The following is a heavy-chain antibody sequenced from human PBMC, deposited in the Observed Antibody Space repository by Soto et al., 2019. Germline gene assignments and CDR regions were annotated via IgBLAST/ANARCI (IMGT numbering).Heavy chain of an antibody. Sequence: SVKVSCKASGYTFTSYGISWVRQAPGQGLEWMGGIIPIFGTANYAQKFQGRVTITADESTSTAYMELSSLRSEDTAVYYCARDIAAAGSSDAFDIWGQGTMVTVSS. D-gene: IGHD6-13*01. J-gene: IGHJ3*02. CDR2: IIPIFGTA. CDR1: GYTFTSYG. V-gene: IGHV1-69*13. CDR3: ARDIAAAGSSDAFDI.